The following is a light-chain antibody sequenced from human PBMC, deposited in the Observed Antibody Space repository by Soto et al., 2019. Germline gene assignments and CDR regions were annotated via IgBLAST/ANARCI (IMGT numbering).Light chain of an antibody. V-gene: IGLV2-18*02. J-gene: IGLJ1*01. Sequence: QSALTQPPSVSGSPGQAVTISCSGTSSDVGSYNRVSWYQQPPGTAPQLMLYDVSNRPSGVSDRFSGYKSGNTASLTISGLQAEDEADYYCSSFTSSSTYVFGTGTKVTVL. CDR2: DVS. CDR3: SSFTSSSTYV. CDR1: SSDVGSYNR.